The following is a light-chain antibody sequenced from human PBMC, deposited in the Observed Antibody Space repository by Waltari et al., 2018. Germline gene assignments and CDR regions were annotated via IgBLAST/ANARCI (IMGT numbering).Light chain of an antibody. J-gene: IGLJ2*01. V-gene: IGLV2-14*01. CDR2: EVS. Sequence: QSALTQPASVSGSPVQSITLSCTGTNRDVGSNNYFSWYQQHPGKAPKLMIYEVSNRPSGLSERFSGSKSGNTASLTISELQAEDEADYYCSAYAGNDLVIFGGGTKLTVL. CDR1: NRDVGSNNY. CDR3: SAYAGNDLVI.